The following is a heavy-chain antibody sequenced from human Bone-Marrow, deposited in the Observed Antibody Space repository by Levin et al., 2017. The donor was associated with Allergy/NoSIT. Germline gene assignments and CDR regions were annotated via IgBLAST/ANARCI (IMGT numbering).Heavy chain of an antibody. J-gene: IGHJ4*02. CDR1: GFTFSSYW. CDR2: INSDGSST. Sequence: PGGSLRLSCAASGFTFSSYWMHWVRQAPGKGLVWVSRINSDGSSTSYADSVKGRFTISRDNAKNTLYLQMNSLRAEDTAVYYCARVLLNSGSYFQIDYWGQGTLVTVSS. D-gene: IGHD1-26*01. CDR3: ARVLLNSGSYFQIDY. V-gene: IGHV3-74*01.